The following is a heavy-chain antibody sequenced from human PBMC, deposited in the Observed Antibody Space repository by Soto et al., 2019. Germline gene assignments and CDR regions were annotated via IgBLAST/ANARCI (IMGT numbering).Heavy chain of an antibody. CDR3: AKNQERELPRVIDF. CDR2: ISGGGGST. D-gene: IGHD1-7*01. J-gene: IGHJ4*02. V-gene: IGHV3-23*01. Sequence: GGSLRLSCAASGFTFNSYVMSWVRQAPGKGLEWVSGISGGGGSTFHADSVRGRFTISRDRSKNTLYLQMSSLRAEDTALYYCAKNQERELPRVIDFWGQGTLVTVSS. CDR1: GFTFNSYV.